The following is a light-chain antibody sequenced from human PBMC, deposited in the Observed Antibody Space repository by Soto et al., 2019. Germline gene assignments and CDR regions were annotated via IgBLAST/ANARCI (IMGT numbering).Light chain of an antibody. CDR1: RSNIGAGYD. J-gene: IGLJ1*01. CDR2: GNS. CDR3: QSYDSSLSGYV. V-gene: IGLV1-40*01. Sequence: QSVLTQPPSVSGAPGQRVTISCTGSRSNIGAGYDVHWYQQLPGTAPKLLIYGNSNRPSGVPDRLSGSKSGTSASLAITGLQAEDEADYYCQSYDSSLSGYVFGTGTKLTVL.